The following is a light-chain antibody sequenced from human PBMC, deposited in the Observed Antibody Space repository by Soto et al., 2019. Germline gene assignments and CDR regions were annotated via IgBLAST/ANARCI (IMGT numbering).Light chain of an antibody. Sequence: EIVMTQSPATLSVSAGQRATLSCRASQSVSSDLAWYQQKPGQAPRLLIYGASTRATGIPARFSGSGSGTEFTLTISSLQSDDFATYYCQQYNSYSFGQGTKVDIK. CDR2: GAS. CDR3: QQYNSYS. J-gene: IGKJ1*01. CDR1: QSVSSD. V-gene: IGKV3D-15*01.